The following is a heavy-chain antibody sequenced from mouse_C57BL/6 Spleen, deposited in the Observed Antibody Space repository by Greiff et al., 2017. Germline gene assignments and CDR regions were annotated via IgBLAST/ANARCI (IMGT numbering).Heavy chain of an antibody. J-gene: IGHJ2*01. CDR1: GYTFTDYE. D-gene: IGHD1-1*01. Sequence: QVQLKQSGAELVRPGASVTLSCKASGYTFTDYEMHWVKQTPVHGLEWIGAIDPETGGTAYNQKFKGKAILTADKSSSTAYMELRSLTSEDSAVYYCTRRIYYYGSSPFDYWGQGTTRTVSS. CDR2: IDPETGGT. CDR3: TRRIYYYGSSPFDY. V-gene: IGHV1-15*01.